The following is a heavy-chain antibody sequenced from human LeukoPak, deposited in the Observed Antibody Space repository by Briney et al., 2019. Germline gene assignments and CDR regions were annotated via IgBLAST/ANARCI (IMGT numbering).Heavy chain of an antibody. V-gene: IGHV3-66*04. D-gene: IGHD3-10*01. CDR3: ARHLNYYLDY. Sequence: PGGSLRLSCAASGFTVSSNYMNWVRQAPGQGLEWVSIIYSGGTTYYADSVKGRFTISRDNAKNTLYLQMNSLRAEDTAVYYCARHLNYYLDYWGQGTLVTVSS. CDR1: GFTVSSNY. CDR2: IYSGGTT. J-gene: IGHJ4*02.